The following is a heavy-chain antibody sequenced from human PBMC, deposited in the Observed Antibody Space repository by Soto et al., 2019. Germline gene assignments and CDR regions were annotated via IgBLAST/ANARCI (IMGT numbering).Heavy chain of an antibody. CDR1: GFTFSSYA. V-gene: IGHV3-30-3*01. D-gene: IGHD6-13*01. Sequence: GGSLRLSCAASGFTFSSYAMHWVRQAPGKGLEWVAVISYDGSNKYYADSVKGRFTISRDNSKNTLYLQMNSLRAEDTAGYYCARERGSWESYYYYGMDVWGQGTTVTVSS. CDR3: ARERGSWESYYYYGMDV. CDR2: ISYDGSNK. J-gene: IGHJ6*02.